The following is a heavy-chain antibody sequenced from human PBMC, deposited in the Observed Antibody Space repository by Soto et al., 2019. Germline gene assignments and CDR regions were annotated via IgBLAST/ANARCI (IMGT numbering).Heavy chain of an antibody. CDR1: GRSFSGYY. V-gene: IGHV4-34*01. CDR3: ARSCSSTSCYFYYYYGMDV. Sequence: QVQLQQWGAGLLKPSETLSLTCAVYGRSFSGYYWSWIRQPPGKGLEWIGEINHSGSTNYNPSLKSRVTISVDTSKNQFSLKLSSVTAADTAVYYCARSCSSTSCYFYYYYGMDVWGQGTTVTVSS. D-gene: IGHD2-2*01. J-gene: IGHJ6*02. CDR2: INHSGST.